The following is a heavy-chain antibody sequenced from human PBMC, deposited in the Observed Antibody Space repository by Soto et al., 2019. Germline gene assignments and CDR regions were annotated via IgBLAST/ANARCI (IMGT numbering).Heavy chain of an antibody. CDR1: GFTFSSYA. CDR2: ISWNSGSI. Sequence: GGSLRLSCAASGFTFSSYAMSWVRQAPGKGLEWVSGISWNSGSIGYADSVKGRFTISRDNAKNSLYLQMNSLRAEDTALYYCAKAMVRGVMNYYYMDVWGKGTTVNVSS. V-gene: IGHV3-9*01. D-gene: IGHD3-10*01. CDR3: AKAMVRGVMNYYYMDV. J-gene: IGHJ6*03.